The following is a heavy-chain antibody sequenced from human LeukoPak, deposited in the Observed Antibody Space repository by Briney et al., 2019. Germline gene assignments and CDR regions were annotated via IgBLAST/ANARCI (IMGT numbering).Heavy chain of an antibody. J-gene: IGHJ3*02. V-gene: IGHV3-21*05. CDR1: GLTFSAYN. CDR2: AGPSNTHI. D-gene: IGHD6-25*01. Sequence: GGSLRLSCVGSGLTFSAYNMGWVRQAPGRGLDWVAFAGPSNTHINYADSVKGRFTISRDDAKNSLYLHMHSLRLDDTALYYCARDLAARAFDIWGPGTMVTVSS. CDR3: ARDLAARAFDI.